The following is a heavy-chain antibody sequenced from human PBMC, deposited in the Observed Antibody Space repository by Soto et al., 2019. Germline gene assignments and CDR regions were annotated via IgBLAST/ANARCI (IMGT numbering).Heavy chain of an antibody. CDR1: GFTFSSYA. CDR2: ISGSGGST. J-gene: IGHJ4*02. V-gene: IGHV3-23*01. Sequence: GGSLRLSCAASGFTFSSYAMSWVRQAPGKGLEWVSAISGSGGSTYYADSVKGRFTISRDNSKNTLYLQMNSLRAEDTAVYYCAKDEQLWLHLSYFDYWGQGTLVTVSS. D-gene: IGHD5-18*01. CDR3: AKDEQLWLHLSYFDY.